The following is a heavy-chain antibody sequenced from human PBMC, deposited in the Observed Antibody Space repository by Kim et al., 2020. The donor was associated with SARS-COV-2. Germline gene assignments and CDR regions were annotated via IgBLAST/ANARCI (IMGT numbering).Heavy chain of an antibody. CDR3: ARDLRMYYYDSSGYGELDY. D-gene: IGHD3-22*01. V-gene: IGHV3-30-3*01. Sequence: GGSLRLSCAASGFTFSSYAMHWVRQAPGKGLEWVAVISYDGSNKYYADSVKGRFTISRDNSKNTLYLQMNSLRAEDTAVYYCARDLRMYYYDSSGYGELDYWGQGTLVTVSS. J-gene: IGHJ4*02. CDR2: ISYDGSNK. CDR1: GFTFSSYA.